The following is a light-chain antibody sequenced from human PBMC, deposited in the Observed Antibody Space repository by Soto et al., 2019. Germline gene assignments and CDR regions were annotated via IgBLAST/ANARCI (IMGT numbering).Light chain of an antibody. V-gene: IGKV3D-15*01. CDR1: QSINRD. CDR3: QQYNSWPIT. Sequence: EIVLTQSPTPLSVSPGESATLSCRASQSINRDLAWYVQKPGQAPRRVIYGASTWGTGVPPRFTGSGSGTEFTLTISSLQSEDFAVYYCQQYNSWPITSGQGTRLAI. J-gene: IGKJ5*01. CDR2: GAS.